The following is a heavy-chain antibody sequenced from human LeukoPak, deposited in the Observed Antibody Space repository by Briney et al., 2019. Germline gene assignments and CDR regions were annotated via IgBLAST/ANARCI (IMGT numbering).Heavy chain of an antibody. CDR1: GFSVRVSF. CDR3: ARAIGVVDCGTQTCYPYHFDK. CDR2: LSNTENS. Sequence: GGSLRLSCAASGFSVRVSFMNWVRQAPGKGLEWVSLLSNTENSFYADSVKGRFTLSRDISNNTLYLHMHSLRGEDTAVYFCARAIGVVDCGTQTCYPYHFDKWGRGTLVTVSS. D-gene: IGHD2-21*01. J-gene: IGHJ4*02. V-gene: IGHV3-66*01.